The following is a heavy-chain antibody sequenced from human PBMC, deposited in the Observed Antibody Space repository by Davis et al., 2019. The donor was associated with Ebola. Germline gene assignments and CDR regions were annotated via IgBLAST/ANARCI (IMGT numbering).Heavy chain of an antibody. J-gene: IGHJ4*02. CDR3: ARGSNFWSGYFMAYFDY. CDR2: INPNSGDT. Sequence: ASVKVSCKASGYTFTAHFLHWVRQAPGQGLEWMGWINPNSGDTKYAQKFQDIITMTRDTTTNTAYMELTRPTFDDTAVYFCARGSNFWSGYFMAYFDYWGQGTLVTVPS. V-gene: IGHV1-2*02. CDR1: GYTFTAHF. D-gene: IGHD3-3*01.